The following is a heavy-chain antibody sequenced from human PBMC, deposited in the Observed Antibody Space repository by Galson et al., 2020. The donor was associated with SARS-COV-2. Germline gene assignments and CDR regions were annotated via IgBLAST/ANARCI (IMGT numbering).Heavy chain of an antibody. Sequence: SLKISCAASGFTFDDYAMHWVRQAPGKGLEWVSGISWNSGSIGYADSVKGRFTIPRDNAKNSLYLQMNSLRAEDTALYYCAKLDDSSDDYMDVWGKGTTVTVSS. D-gene: IGHD3-22*01. CDR2: ISWNSGSI. V-gene: IGHV3-9*01. CDR3: AKLDDSSDDYMDV. CDR1: GFTFDDYA. J-gene: IGHJ6*03.